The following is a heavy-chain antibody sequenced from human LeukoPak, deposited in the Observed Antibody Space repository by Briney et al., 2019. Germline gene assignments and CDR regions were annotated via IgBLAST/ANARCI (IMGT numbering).Heavy chain of an antibody. V-gene: IGHV3-66*01. Sequence: GGSLRLSCAASGFTVSSNYMSWVRQAPGKGLERVSVIYSGGSTYYADSVKGRFTISRDNSKNTLYLQMNSLRAEDTAVYYCARDPHYYDSSGYYYSYWGQGTLVTVSS. CDR2: IYSGGST. D-gene: IGHD3-22*01. J-gene: IGHJ4*02. CDR3: ARDPHYYDSSGYYYSY. CDR1: GFTVSSNY.